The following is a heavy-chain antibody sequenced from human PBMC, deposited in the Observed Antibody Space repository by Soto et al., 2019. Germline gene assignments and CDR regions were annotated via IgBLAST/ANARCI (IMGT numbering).Heavy chain of an antibody. CDR1: GGTFSSYT. D-gene: IGHD3-3*01. CDR3: ATVFLEWLPFDP. J-gene: IGHJ5*02. CDR2: IVPIFGTA. Sequence: SVKVSCKASGGTFSSYTISWVRQAPGKGLEWMGGIVPIFGTANYAQKFQGRVTMTEDTSTDTAYMELSSLRSEDTAVYYCATVFLEWLPFDPWGQGTLVTV. V-gene: IGHV1-69*06.